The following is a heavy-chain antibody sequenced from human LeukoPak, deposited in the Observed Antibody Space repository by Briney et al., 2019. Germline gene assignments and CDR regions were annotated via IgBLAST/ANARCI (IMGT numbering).Heavy chain of an antibody. D-gene: IGHD2-2*01. CDR3: ATLTIPPFDY. J-gene: IGHJ4*02. CDR2: VDPEDGAT. CDR1: GYTFTDYY. V-gene: IGHV1-69-2*01. Sequence: ASVKISCKVSGYTFTDYYMHWVQQAPGKGLEWMGLVDPEDGATIYAENLQGRVTITADTSTDTAYMELSSLRSEDTAVYYCATLTIPPFDYWGQGTLVTVSS.